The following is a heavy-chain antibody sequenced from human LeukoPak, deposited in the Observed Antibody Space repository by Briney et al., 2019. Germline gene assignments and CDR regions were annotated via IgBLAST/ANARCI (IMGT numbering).Heavy chain of an antibody. CDR2: IYTSGST. CDR3: ARDRRATEIPYYYYYMDV. J-gene: IGHJ6*03. CDR1: GGSISSYY. V-gene: IGHV4-4*07. Sequence: SETLSLTYTVSGGSISSYYWSWIRQPAGKGLEWIGRIYTSGSTNYNPSLKSRVTMSVDTSKNQFSLKLSSVTAADTAVYYCARDRRATEIPYYYYYMDVWGKGTTVTVSS. D-gene: IGHD5-24*01.